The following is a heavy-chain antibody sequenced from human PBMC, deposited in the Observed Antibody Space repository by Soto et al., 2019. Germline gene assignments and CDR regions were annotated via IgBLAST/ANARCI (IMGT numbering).Heavy chain of an antibody. V-gene: IGHV4-59*08. CDR2: IYYSGST. D-gene: IGHD6-13*01. CDR3: ARHGPIAAAGTVFDY. Sequence: SETLSLTCTVSGGSISSYYWSWIRQPPGKGLEWIGYIYYSGSTNYNPSLKSRVTISVDTSKNQFSLKLSSMTAADTAVYYCARHGPIAAAGTVFDYWGQGTLVTVSS. J-gene: IGHJ4*02. CDR1: GGSISSYY.